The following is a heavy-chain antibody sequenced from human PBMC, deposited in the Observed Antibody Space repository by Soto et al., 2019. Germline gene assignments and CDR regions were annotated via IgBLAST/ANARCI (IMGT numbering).Heavy chain of an antibody. CDR2: MWAGGRKE. D-gene: IGHD2-2*01. Sequence: PGASLRRSCLTSGFTFSNYGIHWVRQAPGKGLEWVAVMWAGGRKENYADSVRGRFTMSRDLSKNTLYLQMDSLRAEDTAVYYCARDIDTSSHFGWFDPWGQGTLVTVSS. CDR1: GFTFSNYG. V-gene: IGHV3-33*01. J-gene: IGHJ5*02. CDR3: ARDIDTSSHFGWFDP.